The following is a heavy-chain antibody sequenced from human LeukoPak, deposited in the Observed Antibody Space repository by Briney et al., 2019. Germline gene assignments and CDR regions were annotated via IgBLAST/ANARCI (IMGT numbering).Heavy chain of an antibody. D-gene: IGHD2/OR15-2a*01. CDR2: IYHSGST. J-gene: IGHJ4*02. CDR3: ARVGLYYFDY. V-gene: IGHV4-38-2*02. CDR1: GYSISSGYY. Sequence: SETLSLTXTVSGYSISSGYYWGWIRQPPGKGLEWIGSIYHSGSTYYNPSLKSRVTISVDTSKNQFSLKLSSVTAADTAVYYCARVGLYYFDYWGQGTLVTVSS.